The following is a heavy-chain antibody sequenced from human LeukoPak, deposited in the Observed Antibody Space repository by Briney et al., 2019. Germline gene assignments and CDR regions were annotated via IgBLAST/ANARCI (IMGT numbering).Heavy chain of an antibody. J-gene: IGHJ4*02. CDR1: GASISSYY. CDR2: IYYSGTT. CDR3: ARVSSSWYYFDY. Sequence: SETLSLTCTVSGASISSYYWSWIRQSPGKGLEWIGYIYYSGTTTYNPSLKSRVTISVDTSKSQFSLKLSSVTAADTAVYYCARVSSSWYYFDYWGQGTLVTVSS. D-gene: IGHD6-13*01. V-gene: IGHV4-59*01.